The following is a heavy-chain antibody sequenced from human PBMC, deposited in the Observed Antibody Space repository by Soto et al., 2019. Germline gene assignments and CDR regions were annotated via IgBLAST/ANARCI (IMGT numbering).Heavy chain of an antibody. CDR2: IYYSGST. D-gene: IGHD5-12*01. J-gene: IGHJ3*02. V-gene: IGHV4-31*03. Sequence: SETLSLTCTVSGGSVSSGAYYWTWIRQRPGKGLEWIGYIYYSGSTYYSPSLKSRLSISLDTSKNQFSLRLSSVAAADTAMYYCARARLRAVYAFDIWGQGTMVTVSS. CDR1: GGSVSSGAYY. CDR3: ARARLRAVYAFDI.